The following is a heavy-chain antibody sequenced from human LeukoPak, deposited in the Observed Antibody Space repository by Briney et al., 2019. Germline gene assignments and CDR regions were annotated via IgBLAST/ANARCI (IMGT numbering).Heavy chain of an antibody. CDR3: AKGSGIAAAGTLCDY. Sequence: GGSLRLSCAASGFTFSSYGMHWVRQAPGKGLGWVAVISYDGSNKYYADSMKGRFTISRDNSKNTLYLQMNSLRAEDTAVHYCAKGSGIAAAGTLCDYWGQGTLVTVSS. J-gene: IGHJ4*02. D-gene: IGHD6-13*01. CDR2: ISYDGSNK. V-gene: IGHV3-30*18. CDR1: GFTFSSYG.